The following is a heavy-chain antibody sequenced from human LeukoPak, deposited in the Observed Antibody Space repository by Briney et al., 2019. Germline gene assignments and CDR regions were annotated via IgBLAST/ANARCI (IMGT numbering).Heavy chain of an antibody. V-gene: IGHV1-46*01. D-gene: IGHD4-17*01. Sequence: ASVKVSCKASGYTSTGYYMHWVRQAPGQGLEWMGIINPSGGSTSYAQKFQGRLTMTRDTSTSTVYVELSSLRSEDTAVYYCARDLYMTAVTTGYFDYWGQGTLVTVSS. CDR2: INPSGGST. CDR3: ARDLYMTAVTTGYFDY. J-gene: IGHJ4*02. CDR1: GYTSTGYY.